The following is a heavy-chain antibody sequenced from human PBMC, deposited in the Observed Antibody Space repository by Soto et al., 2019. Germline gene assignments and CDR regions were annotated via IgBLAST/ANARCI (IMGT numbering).Heavy chain of an antibody. CDR2: IIPIFGTA. D-gene: IGHD6-6*01. J-gene: IGHJ4*02. CDR1: GGTFSSYA. V-gene: IGHV1-69*13. Sequence: ASVKVSCKASGGTFSSYAISWVRQAPGQGLEWMGGIIPIFGTANYAQKFQGRVTITADESTSTAYMELSSLRSEDTAVYYCARALLPPPGSSPYFDYWGQGTLVTVSS. CDR3: ARALLPPPGSSPYFDY.